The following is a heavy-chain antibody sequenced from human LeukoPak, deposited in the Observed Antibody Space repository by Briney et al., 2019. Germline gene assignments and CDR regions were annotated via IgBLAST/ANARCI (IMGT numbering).Heavy chain of an antibody. CDR3: AKDGGSYTGYFDY. J-gene: IGHJ4*02. CDR1: GFTFSSYD. CDR2: ISRSGGIT. D-gene: IGHD1-26*01. V-gene: IGHV3-23*01. Sequence: SGGSLRLSCAASGFTFSSYDMKWVRQAPGKGLDWVSAISRSGGITYYADSVKGRFTISRDNSKNTLYLQMNSLRADDTAVYYCAKDGGSYTGYFDYWGQGTLVTVSS.